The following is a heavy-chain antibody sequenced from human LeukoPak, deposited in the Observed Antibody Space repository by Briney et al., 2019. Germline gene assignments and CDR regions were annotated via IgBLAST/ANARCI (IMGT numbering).Heavy chain of an antibody. D-gene: IGHD2-15*01. CDR3: ARKMTGYSYYFDY. J-gene: IGHJ4*02. Sequence: ASVKVSCKASGYTFIDYYMHWVRQAPGQGLEWMGVINPRGGSTTYAQKFQGRVTLTRDTSTRTLHMELSSLRSDDTAVYYCARKMTGYSYYFDYWGQGTLVTVAS. V-gene: IGHV1-46*01. CDR2: INPRGGST. CDR1: GYTFIDYY.